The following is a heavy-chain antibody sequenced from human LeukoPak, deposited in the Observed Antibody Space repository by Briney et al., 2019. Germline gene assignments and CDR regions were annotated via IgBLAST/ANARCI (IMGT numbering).Heavy chain of an antibody. CDR2: IYYSGNT. J-gene: IGHJ3*02. Sequence: SETLSLTCSVSGGSVNSNDHYWSWIRQSPGRGLEWIGSIYYSGNTYYSPSLESRVSMSMDVPRNQFSLQMNSVTAADTAVYYCASMEPFYDVLTGYYGGTFDIWGQGTMVTVSS. V-gene: IGHV4-30-4*01. CDR3: ASMEPFYDVLTGYYGGTFDI. CDR1: GGSVNSNDHY. D-gene: IGHD3-9*01.